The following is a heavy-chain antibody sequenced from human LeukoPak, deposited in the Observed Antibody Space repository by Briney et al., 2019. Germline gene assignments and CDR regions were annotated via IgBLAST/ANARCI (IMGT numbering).Heavy chain of an antibody. J-gene: IGHJ4*02. CDR3: ARQGDYYDSSGAFDY. V-gene: IGHV4-39*01. CDR1: GGSISSSSYY. CDR2: IYYSGST. D-gene: IGHD3-22*01. Sequence: SETLSLTCTVSGGSISSSSYYWGWIRQPPGKELEWIGSIYYSGSTYYNPSLKSRVTISVDTSKNQFSLKLSSVTAADTAVYYCARQGDYYDSSGAFDYWGQGTLVTVSS.